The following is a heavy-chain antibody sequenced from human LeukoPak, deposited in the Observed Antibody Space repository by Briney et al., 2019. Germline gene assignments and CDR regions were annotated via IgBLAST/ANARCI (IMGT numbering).Heavy chain of an antibody. CDR2: IYHSGST. CDR1: GGSISSSNW. Sequence: SETLSLTCAVSGGSISSSNWWSWVRQPPGKGLEWIGEIYHSGSTNYNPSLKSRATISVDKSKNQFSLKLSSVTAADTAVYYCAREKGYCSSTSCYPTRWFDPWGQGTLVTVSS. V-gene: IGHV4-4*02. CDR3: AREKGYCSSTSCYPTRWFDP. J-gene: IGHJ5*02. D-gene: IGHD2-2*01.